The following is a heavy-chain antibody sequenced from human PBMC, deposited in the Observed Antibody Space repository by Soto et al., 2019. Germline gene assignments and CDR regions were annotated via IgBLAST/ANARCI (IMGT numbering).Heavy chain of an antibody. CDR2: IYYSGST. CDR1: GGSISSYY. J-gene: IGHJ4*02. D-gene: IGHD3-22*01. CDR3: ARGTSYYYDSSGYWFFDY. V-gene: IGHV4-59*01. Sequence: PSETLSLTCTVSGGSISSYYWSWIRQPPGKGLEWIGYIYYSGSTNYNPSLKSRVTISVDTSKNQFSLKLSSVTAADTAVYYCARGTSYYYDSSGYWFFDYWGQGTLVTVSS.